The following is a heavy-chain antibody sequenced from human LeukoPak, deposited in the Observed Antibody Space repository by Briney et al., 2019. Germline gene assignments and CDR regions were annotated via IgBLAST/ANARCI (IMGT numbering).Heavy chain of an antibody. Sequence: SGGSLRLSCAASEFTFSDLGMHWVRQTPGKGLEWLAFIRFDGSAKFYADSVKGRFSISRDNSKNTLYLQMNSLRPEDTAVYYCAKDRHCSGGSCSTVLDYWGQGTLVTVSS. V-gene: IGHV3-30*02. CDR1: EFTFSDLG. CDR2: IRFDGSAK. D-gene: IGHD2-15*01. J-gene: IGHJ4*02. CDR3: AKDRHCSGGSCSTVLDY.